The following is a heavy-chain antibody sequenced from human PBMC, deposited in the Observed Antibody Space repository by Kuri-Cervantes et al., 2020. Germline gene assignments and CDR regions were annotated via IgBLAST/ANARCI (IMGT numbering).Heavy chain of an antibody. CDR2: IQQHGSEQ. V-gene: IGHV3-7*04. CDR1: GFTFSSYW. J-gene: IGHJ3*02. D-gene: IGHD1-26*01. Sequence: GESLKISCAASGFTFSSYWMFWVRQAPGKGLEWVASIQQHGSEQHYVDSVTGRFTISRDNAKNSLFLQMNSLRAEDTALYYCARVVPTEDAFDIWGQGTMVTVSS. CDR3: ARVVPTEDAFDI.